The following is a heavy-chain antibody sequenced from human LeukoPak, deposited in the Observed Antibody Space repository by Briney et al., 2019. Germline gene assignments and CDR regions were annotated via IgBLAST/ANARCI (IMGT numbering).Heavy chain of an antibody. CDR3: AREVVVAAKPYFDY. CDR1: GGSISSYY. J-gene: IGHJ4*02. Sequence: SETLSLTCTVSGGSISSYYWSWIRQPPGKGLEWIGYIYYSGSTNYNPSLKSRVTISVDTSKNQFSLKLSSVTAADTAVYYCAREVVVAAKPYFDYWGQGTLVTVSS. D-gene: IGHD2-15*01. V-gene: IGHV4-59*01. CDR2: IYYSGST.